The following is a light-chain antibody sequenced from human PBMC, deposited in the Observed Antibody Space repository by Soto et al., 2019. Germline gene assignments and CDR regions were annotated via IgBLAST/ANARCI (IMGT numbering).Light chain of an antibody. J-gene: IGKJ5*01. CDR1: QTISSW. V-gene: IGKV1-5*03. CDR2: KAS. Sequence: DIQMTQSPSTLSGSVGDRGTITCRASQTISSWLAWYQQKPGKAPKLLIYKASTLKRGVPSRFSGSGSGTQFTLTTSRLQSEDSAVYFCQQNNRWPHITVGQGTRLEIK. CDR3: QQNNRWPHIT.